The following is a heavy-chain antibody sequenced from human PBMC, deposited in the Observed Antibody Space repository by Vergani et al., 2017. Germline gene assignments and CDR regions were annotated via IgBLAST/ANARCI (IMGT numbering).Heavy chain of an antibody. Sequence: QLQLQESGPGLVKPSETLSLTCTVSGGSISSSSYYWGWIRQPPGKGLEWIVSIYYSGSTYYNPSLKSRVTISVDTSKNQFSLKLSSVTAADTAVYYCARNPYCGGDCYSDAFDIWGQGTMVTVSS. CDR1: GGSISSSSYY. CDR2: IYYSGST. V-gene: IGHV4-39*07. J-gene: IGHJ3*02. CDR3: ARNPYCGGDCYSDAFDI. D-gene: IGHD2-21*02.